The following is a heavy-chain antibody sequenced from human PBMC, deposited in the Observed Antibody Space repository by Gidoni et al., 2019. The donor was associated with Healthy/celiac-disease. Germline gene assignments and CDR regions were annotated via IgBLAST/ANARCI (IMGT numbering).Heavy chain of an antibody. Sequence: EVQLVPSGAEVKKPGESLKISCKGSGYSFTSYWIGWVRQMPGKGLEWMGIIYPGDSDTRYSPSFQGQVTISADKSISTAYLQWSSLKASDTAMYYCARQGEIAVAGDSFDYWGQGTLVTVSS. J-gene: IGHJ4*02. CDR2: IYPGDSDT. V-gene: IGHV5-51*01. CDR3: ARQGEIAVAGDSFDY. CDR1: GYSFTSYW. D-gene: IGHD6-19*01.